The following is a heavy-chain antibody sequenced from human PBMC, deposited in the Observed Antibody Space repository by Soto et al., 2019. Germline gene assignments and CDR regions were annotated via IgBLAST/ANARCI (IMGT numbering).Heavy chain of an antibody. CDR3: ACIPVSRARNWFDP. Sequence: GASVKVSCKASGYTFTSYDINWVRQATGQGLEWVGYMSPHSGNTGYAQKFQGRVTMTRDTSISTAYMELSSLRSDDTAVYYCACIPVSRARNWFDPWGQGTLVTSPQ. V-gene: IGHV1-8*01. D-gene: IGHD2-21*01. CDR1: GYTFTSYD. J-gene: IGHJ5*02. CDR2: MSPHSGNT.